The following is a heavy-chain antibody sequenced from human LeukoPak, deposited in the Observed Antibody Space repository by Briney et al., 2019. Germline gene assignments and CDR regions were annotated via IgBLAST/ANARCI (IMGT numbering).Heavy chain of an antibody. CDR2: IKQDGNEK. CDR3: AKLLRSNTVYDS. V-gene: IGHV3-7*03. D-gene: IGHD2-2*01. Sequence: GGSLRLSCAASGFRFNTYWMSWVRQAPGKGLEWVANIKQDGNEKYYADSVKGRFTISRDNAKNFLFLQMNFLRVEDTAFYYCAKLLRSNTVYDSWGRGALVTVSS. CDR1: GFRFNTYW. J-gene: IGHJ5*01.